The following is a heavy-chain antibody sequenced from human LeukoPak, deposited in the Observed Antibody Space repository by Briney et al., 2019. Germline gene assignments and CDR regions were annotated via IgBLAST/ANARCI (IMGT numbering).Heavy chain of an antibody. D-gene: IGHD2-2*01. CDR1: GFTFSSYA. V-gene: IGHV3-23*01. CDR2: ISGSGGST. Sequence: GGSLRLSCAASGFTFSSYAMSWVRQAPGKGLEWVSAISGSGGSTYYADSVKGRFTISRDNSKNTLYLQMNSLRAEDTAVYYCAKLFIAWDIVVVPAAEPVFDYWGQGTLVTVSS. CDR3: AKLFIAWDIVVVPAAEPVFDY. J-gene: IGHJ4*02.